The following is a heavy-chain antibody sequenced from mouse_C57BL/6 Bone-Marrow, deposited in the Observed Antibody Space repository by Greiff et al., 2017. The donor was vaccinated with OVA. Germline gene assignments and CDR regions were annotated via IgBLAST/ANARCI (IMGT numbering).Heavy chain of an antibody. CDR3: ARWDDGYYGCDY. V-gene: IGHV1-4*01. CDR1: GYTFTSYT. D-gene: IGHD2-3*01. J-gene: IGHJ2*01. CDR2: INPSSGYT. Sequence: VKLMESGAELARPGASVKMSCKASGYTFTSYTMHWVKQRPGQGLEWIGYINPSSGYTKYNQKFKDKATLTADKSSSTAYMQLSSLTSEDSAVYYCARWDDGYYGCDYWGQGTTLTVSS.